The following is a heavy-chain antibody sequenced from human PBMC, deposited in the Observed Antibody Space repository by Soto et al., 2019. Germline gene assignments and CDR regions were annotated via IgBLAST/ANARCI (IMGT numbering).Heavy chain of an antibody. CDR3: ERDVSCGFRN. D-gene: IGHD6-25*01. J-gene: IGHJ4*01. Sequence: ALLKVARKAFGYANTADLSHWGRQAPGQGLEWMGWVDPRTGGAIYAQKFQDRDTMTRDASISTVYMDLSGLRSDVTARYCCERDVSCGFRNCGEGTLVTVSS. V-gene: IGHV1-2*02. CDR1: GYANTADL. CDR2: VDPRTGGA.